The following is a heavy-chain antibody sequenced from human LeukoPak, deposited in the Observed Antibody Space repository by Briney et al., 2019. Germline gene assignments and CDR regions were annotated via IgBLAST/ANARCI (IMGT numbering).Heavy chain of an antibody. CDR2: ISASGSTI. CDR3: ARDCGGHCYSGFDY. Sequence: GGSLRLSCAASGFTFSDYYMAWIRQAPGRGLEYISHISASGSTIHYGDSVKGRFTIFRDDARNSVYLQMTSLRAEDTATYFCARDCGGHCYSGFDYWGQGALVAVSS. V-gene: IGHV3-11*04. D-gene: IGHD2-21*02. J-gene: IGHJ4*02. CDR1: GFTFSDYY.